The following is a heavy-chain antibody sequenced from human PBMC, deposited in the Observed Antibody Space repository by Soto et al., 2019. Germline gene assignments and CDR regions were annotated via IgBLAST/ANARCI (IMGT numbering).Heavy chain of an antibody. CDR1: GGSLSSYY. CDR2: IYYSGST. Sequence: LSLPCTVSGGSLSSYYWSWIRQPPGKGLEWIGYIYYSGSTTYQPSLKSRVTISVDRSQNQFSLELTSVTAADTAVYFCARDLRGAGTSGYYGMDVWGQGTTVTVSS. V-gene: IGHV4-59*01. CDR3: ARDLRGAGTSGYYGMDV. J-gene: IGHJ6*02. D-gene: IGHD6-19*01.